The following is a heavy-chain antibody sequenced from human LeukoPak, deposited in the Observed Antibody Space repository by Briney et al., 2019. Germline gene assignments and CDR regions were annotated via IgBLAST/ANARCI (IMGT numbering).Heavy chain of an antibody. CDR3: ARYSGTYRRFDY. CDR1: GFSYYTSW. D-gene: IGHD1-26*01. J-gene: IGHJ4*02. V-gene: IGHV3-7*01. Sequence: GGSLRLSCAASGFSYYTSWMSWVRQAPWKGLEWVANIKEDGSEKYYVDSVKGRFTISRDNAKNSPYLQMDRLRAEDTAVYYCARYSGTYRRFDYWGQGSLITVSS. CDR2: IKEDGSEK.